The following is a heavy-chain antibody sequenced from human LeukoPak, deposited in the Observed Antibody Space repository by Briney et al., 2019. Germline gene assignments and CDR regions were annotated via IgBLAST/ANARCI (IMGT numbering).Heavy chain of an antibody. D-gene: IGHD3-3*01. J-gene: IGHJ5*02. CDR1: GGSFSGYY. Sequence: SETLSLTCAVYGGSFSGYYWSWIRQPPGKGLEWIGEINHSGSTNYNPSLKSRVTISVDTSKNQFSLKPSSVTAADTAVYYCAGLYYDFWSGYYTWGQGTLVTVSS. CDR3: AGLYYDFWSGYYT. CDR2: INHSGST. V-gene: IGHV4-34*01.